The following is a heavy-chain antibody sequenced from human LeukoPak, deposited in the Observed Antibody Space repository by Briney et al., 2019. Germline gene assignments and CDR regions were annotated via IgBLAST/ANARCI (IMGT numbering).Heavy chain of an antibody. D-gene: IGHD3-9*01. J-gene: IGHJ4*02. CDR3: ATDATGTVRGVFDY. Sequence: GASVKVSCKVSGYTLTELSMHWVRQAPGKGLEWMGGFDPEDGETIYAQKFQGRVTMTEDTSTDTAYMELSSLRSEDTAVYYCATDATGTVRGVFDYWGQGTLVTVSS. CDR1: GYTLTELS. V-gene: IGHV1-24*01. CDR2: FDPEDGET.